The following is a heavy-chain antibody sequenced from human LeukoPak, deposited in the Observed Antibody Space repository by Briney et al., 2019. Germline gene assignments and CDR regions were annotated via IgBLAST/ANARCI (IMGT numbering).Heavy chain of an antibody. J-gene: IGHJ4*02. V-gene: IGHV4-59*01. CDR1: GGSISSYY. CDR3: ARGWGGVVGATSFDY. D-gene: IGHD1-26*01. CDR2: IFYSGST. Sequence: SETLSLTCTVSGGSISSYYWSWIRQPPGRGLEWIGYIFYSGSTNYNPSLKSRVTISVDTSKNQFSLTLNSVTAADTAVYYCARGWGGVVGATSFDYWGQGTLVTVSS.